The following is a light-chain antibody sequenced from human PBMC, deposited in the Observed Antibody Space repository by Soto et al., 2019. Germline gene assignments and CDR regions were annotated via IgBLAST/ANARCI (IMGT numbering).Light chain of an antibody. CDR3: SSYITGSTLG. V-gene: IGLV2-14*01. CDR2: EVS. CDR1: SSDVGGYNS. J-gene: IGLJ2*01. Sequence: QSALTQPASVSGSPGQSITISCTGTSSDVGGYNSVSWYQQHPGKAPKIMIFEVSNRPSGVSNRFSGSKSGHTASLTISGPQTWDLADSYCSSYITGSTLGFGGGT.